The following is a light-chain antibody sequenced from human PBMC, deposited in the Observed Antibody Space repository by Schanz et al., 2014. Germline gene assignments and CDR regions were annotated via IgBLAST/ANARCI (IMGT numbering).Light chain of an antibody. J-gene: IGKJ3*01. Sequence: EIVLTQSPGTLSLSPGERATLSCRASQSVAGSNLAWYQQKPGQAPRLLIYVASSRATGIPDRFSGSGSGTDFTLTISRLEPEDFAVYYCQQYGSSPRTFGPGTKVDV. CDR3: QQYGSSPRT. CDR1: QSVAGSN. V-gene: IGKV3-20*01. CDR2: VAS.